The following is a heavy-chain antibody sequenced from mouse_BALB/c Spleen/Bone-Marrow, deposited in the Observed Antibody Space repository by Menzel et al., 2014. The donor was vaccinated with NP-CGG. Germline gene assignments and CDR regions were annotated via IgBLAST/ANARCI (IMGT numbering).Heavy chain of an antibody. J-gene: IGHJ3*01. Sequence: VQLQQSGPGLVKPSQSLSLTCIVTGYSFTRYYACNWMRQFAGDILECISYISYSGSTTYNPSLESQTSFTRDTSWNHFVLKLNSRTTEDTATDYCARSSSYDYEVGFAYWGQGTLVTVSA. CDR1: GYSFTRYYA. CDR2: ISYSGST. V-gene: IGHV3-2*02. D-gene: IGHD2-4*01. CDR3: ARSSSYDYEVGFAY.